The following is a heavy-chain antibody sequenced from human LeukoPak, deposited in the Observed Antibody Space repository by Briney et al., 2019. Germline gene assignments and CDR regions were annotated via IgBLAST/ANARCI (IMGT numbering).Heavy chain of an antibody. J-gene: IGHJ4*02. V-gene: IGHV3-30*02. CDR2: IRYDGSNK. CDR3: ARALDY. CDR1: GFTFSSYG. Sequence: SGGSLRLSCAASGFTFSSYGMHWVRQAPGKGLEWVAYIRYDGSNKYYAGSVKGRFTISRDISKNTLYLQMNSLRAEDTAVYFCARALDYWGQGTLVTVSS.